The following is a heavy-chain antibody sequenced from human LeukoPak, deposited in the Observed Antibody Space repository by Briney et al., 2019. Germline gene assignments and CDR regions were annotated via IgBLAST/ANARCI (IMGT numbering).Heavy chain of an antibody. CDR1: GGSMSNYF. D-gene: IGHD7-27*01. V-gene: IGHV4-59*08. CDR3: ARRPTGDPKFDY. Sequence: PSETLSLTCRVSGGSMSNYFWTWSRQPPGKGLEWIGYIYSSGSTYYNPSLKSRVTISVDTSKNRFSLKLSTVTAADTAVYYCARRPTGDPKFDYWGQGTLVTVSS. CDR2: IYSSGST. J-gene: IGHJ4*02.